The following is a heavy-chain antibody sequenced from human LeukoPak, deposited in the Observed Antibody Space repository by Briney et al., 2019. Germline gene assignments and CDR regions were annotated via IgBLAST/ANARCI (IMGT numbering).Heavy chain of an antibody. J-gene: IGHJ5*02. CDR2: INAGNGDA. CDR1: EYTFSSYS. Sequence: GASVKVSCKASEYTFSSYSIHWVRQAPGQRLEWMGWINAGNGDAKYSQNFHDRITITRDASASTVYMELTSLRSEDTAVYYCGKSAPSGFDPWGQGTLVTVSS. V-gene: IGHV1-3*01. CDR3: GKSAPSGFDP.